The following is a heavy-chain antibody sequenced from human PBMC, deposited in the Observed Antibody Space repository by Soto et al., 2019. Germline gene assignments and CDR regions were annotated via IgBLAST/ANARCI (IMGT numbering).Heavy chain of an antibody. V-gene: IGHV4-61*01. CDR3: ARTEDGYSSGWYPIPFDY. D-gene: IGHD6-19*01. CDR1: GGSVSSGSYY. Sequence: LSLTCTVSGGSVSSGSYYWSWIRQPPGKGLEWIGYIYYSGSTNYNPSLKSRVTISVDTSKNQFSLKLSSVTAADTAVYYCARTEDGYSSGWYPIPFDYWGQGTLVTVSS. J-gene: IGHJ4*02. CDR2: IYYSGST.